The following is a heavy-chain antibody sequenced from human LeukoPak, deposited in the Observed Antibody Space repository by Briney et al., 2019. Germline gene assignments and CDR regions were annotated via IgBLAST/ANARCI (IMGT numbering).Heavy chain of an antibody. V-gene: IGHV3-7*03. Sequence: GGSLRLSCAAYGFIFSSYWMTWVRQARGKGLEWVTNIKQDATETYYVDSLKARFTISRDNAKNSLYLQLNSLRAEDTAVYYCARAPTVTTRVFASWGQGTLVTVSS. J-gene: IGHJ5*01. CDR3: ARAPTVTTRVFAS. CDR2: IKQDATET. CDR1: GFIFSSYW. D-gene: IGHD4-17*01.